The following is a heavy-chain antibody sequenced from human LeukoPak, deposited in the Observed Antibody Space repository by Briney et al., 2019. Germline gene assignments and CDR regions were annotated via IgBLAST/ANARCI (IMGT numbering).Heavy chain of an antibody. D-gene: IGHD3-22*01. CDR2: IDWDDDK. CDR3: ARTALQYYDSSGYNIGYYYMDV. Sequence: KKSGPALVKPTQTLTLTCTFSGFSLSTSGMCESWIRQPPGKALEWLARIDWDDDKYYSTSLKTRLTISKDTSKNQVVLSMTNMDPVDTATYYCARTALQYYDSSGYNIGYYYMDVWGKGTTVTVSS. CDR1: GFSLSTSGMC. V-gene: IGHV2-70*11. J-gene: IGHJ6*03.